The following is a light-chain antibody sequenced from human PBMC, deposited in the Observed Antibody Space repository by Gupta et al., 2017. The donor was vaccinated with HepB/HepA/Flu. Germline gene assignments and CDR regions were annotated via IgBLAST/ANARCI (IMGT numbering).Light chain of an antibody. CDR2: DVS. Sequence: QCALTQPRSVSRHPGQSLSISCPGTSSDVGGSKYVSWYQKHPGKARKLMIYDVSERLSGVPDRFSCSKSGNAASLTISVLQDEDEAEYHCSAYAGTHTGVFGGGTKLTVL. V-gene: IGLV2-11*01. CDR3: SAYAGTHTGV. J-gene: IGLJ3*02. CDR1: SSDVGGSKY.